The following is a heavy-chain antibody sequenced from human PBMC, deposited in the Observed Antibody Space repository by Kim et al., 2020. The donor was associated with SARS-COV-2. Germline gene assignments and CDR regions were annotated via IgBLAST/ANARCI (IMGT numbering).Heavy chain of an antibody. J-gene: IGHJ4*02. Sequence: YSPSFQGQVTISADKSISTAYLQWSSLKASDTAMYYCARRGSIAARPFDYWGQGTLVTVSS. D-gene: IGHD6-6*01. CDR3: ARRGSIAARPFDY. V-gene: IGHV5-51*01.